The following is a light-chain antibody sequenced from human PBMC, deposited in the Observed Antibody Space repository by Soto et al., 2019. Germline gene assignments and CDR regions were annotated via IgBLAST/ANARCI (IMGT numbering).Light chain of an antibody. V-gene: IGKV3-15*01. J-gene: IGKJ2*01. CDR1: QSVSSN. Sequence: EIVMTQSPATLSVSPGERATLSCRASQSVSSNLAWYQQKPGQAPRLLIYGASTRATGIPARFSGSGSGTDFSLTISSLQSEDFAVYYCQQYNNWPPLSTFGQGTKLEIK. CDR3: QQYNNWPPLST. CDR2: GAS.